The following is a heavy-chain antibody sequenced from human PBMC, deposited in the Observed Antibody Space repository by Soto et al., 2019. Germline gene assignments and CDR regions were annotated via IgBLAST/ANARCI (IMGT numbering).Heavy chain of an antibody. V-gene: IGHV1-2*04. Sequence: QVQLVQSGAEVKKPGASVKVSCKASGYTFTGYYMHWVRQAPGQGLEWMGWINPNSGGTNYAQKFQGWVTMTRDTSISTAYMELSRLRSDDTAVYYCARSAVDSSSRRSYGMDVWGQGTTVTVSS. D-gene: IGHD6-6*01. CDR1: GYTFTGYY. CDR3: ARSAVDSSSRRSYGMDV. CDR2: INPNSGGT. J-gene: IGHJ6*02.